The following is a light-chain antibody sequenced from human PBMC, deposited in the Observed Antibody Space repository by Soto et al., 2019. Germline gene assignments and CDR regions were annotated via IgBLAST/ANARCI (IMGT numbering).Light chain of an antibody. CDR1: QSISSY. V-gene: IGKV1-39*01. CDR2: GAS. Sequence: DIQMTQSPSSLSASVGDRVTITCRGSQSISSYLNWHQQKPGKAPKLLISGASNLQSGVPSRFSCSGSGTDFTLTISSLQPEDFATYYCQQSYSAPRTFGQGTKLEIK. J-gene: IGKJ2*01. CDR3: QQSYSAPRT.